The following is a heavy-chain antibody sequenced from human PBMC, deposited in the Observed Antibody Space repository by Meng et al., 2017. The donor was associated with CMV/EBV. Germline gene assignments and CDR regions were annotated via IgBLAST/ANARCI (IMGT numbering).Heavy chain of an antibody. Sequence: AASGLTVSSNYMSWVRQTPGKVREWVSVICGGGSTYYADYVKGIFTISRDNSKNTLYLQMNSLRAEDTDVYYCARLIAAAPYYFDYWGQGTLVTVSS. J-gene: IGHJ4*02. CDR2: ICGGGST. V-gene: IGHV3-53*01. CDR3: ARLIAAAPYYFDY. CDR1: GLTVSSNY. D-gene: IGHD6-13*01.